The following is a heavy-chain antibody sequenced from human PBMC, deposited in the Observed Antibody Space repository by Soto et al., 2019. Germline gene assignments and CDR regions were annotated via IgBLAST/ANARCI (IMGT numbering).Heavy chain of an antibody. D-gene: IGHD3-22*01. CDR2: ISYAGTNK. Sequence: QVQLVESGGGVVQPDRSLRLSCAASGFTFSKYTMNWVRQAPGKGLEWVALISYAGTNKNYADSVKGRFTISRDNSKNTLYLQIINPRTEDTAVYYCIRSGWHSRGSPGHRAFDFWGQGTMV. J-gene: IGHJ3*01. CDR1: GFTFSKYT. CDR3: IRSGWHSRGSPGHRAFDF. V-gene: IGHV3-30-3*01.